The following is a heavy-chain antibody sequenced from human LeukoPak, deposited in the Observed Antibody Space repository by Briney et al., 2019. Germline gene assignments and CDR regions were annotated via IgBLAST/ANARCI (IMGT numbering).Heavy chain of an antibody. CDR1: VGSISGSSYY. J-gene: IGHJ3*02. CDR3: AKDSSGWYCNDAFDI. V-gene: IGHV4-39*07. Sequence: PSETLSLTCAMSVGSISGSSYYWGWVRQPPGKGLEWIGSIYYSGSTSYNTSLKSRVTIYVDTSKNQFSQKLSSVTAADTAVYYCAKDSSGWYCNDAFDIWGQGTMVTVSS. D-gene: IGHD6-19*01. CDR2: IYYSGST.